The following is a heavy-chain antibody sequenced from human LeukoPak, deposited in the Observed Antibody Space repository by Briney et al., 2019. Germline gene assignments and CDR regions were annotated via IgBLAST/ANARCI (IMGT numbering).Heavy chain of an antibody. CDR1: GFTFSSYS. CDR2: ISSSGSTI. J-gene: IGHJ4*02. CDR3: ARDQEEMGIVLMVYAIPPFDY. D-gene: IGHD2-8*01. V-gene: IGHV3-48*04. Sequence: HAGGSLRLSCAASGFTFSSYSMNWVRQAPGKGLEWVSYISSSGSTIYYADSVKGRFTISRDNAKNSLYLQMNSLRAEDTAVYYCARDQEEMGIVLMVYAIPPFDYWGQGTLVTVSS.